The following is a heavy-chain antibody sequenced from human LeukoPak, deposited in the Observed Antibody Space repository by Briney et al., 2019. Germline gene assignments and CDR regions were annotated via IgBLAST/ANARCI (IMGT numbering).Heavy chain of an antibody. CDR3: ARGFDWLSDDY. CDR1: GYSISSGYY. V-gene: IGHV4-38-2*01. D-gene: IGHD3-9*01. J-gene: IGHJ4*02. Sequence: SETLSLTCAVSGYSISSGYYWGWIRQPPGKGLEWIGSSYHSGSTYYNPSLKSRVTISVDTSKNQFSLKLSSVTAADTAVYYCARGFDWLSDDYWGQGTLVTVSS. CDR2: SYHSGST.